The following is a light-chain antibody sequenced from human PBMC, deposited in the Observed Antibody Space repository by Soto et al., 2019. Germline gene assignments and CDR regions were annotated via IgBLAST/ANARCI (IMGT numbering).Light chain of an antibody. CDR2: EVS. CDR3: FSFTTSNTHV. V-gene: IGLV2-14*01. J-gene: IGLJ1*01. Sequence: QSALTQPASVSGSPGQSITISCTGTSSDVGAYNYVSWFQQHPDKAPKLMIYEVSNRPSGGSNRFSGSKSGNAASLTISGLQAEDEAYYFCFSFTTSNTHVFGTGTKLTVL. CDR1: SSDVGAYNY.